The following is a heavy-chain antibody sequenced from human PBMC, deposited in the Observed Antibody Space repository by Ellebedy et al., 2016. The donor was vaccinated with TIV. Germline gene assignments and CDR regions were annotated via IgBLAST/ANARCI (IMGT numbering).Heavy chain of an antibody. D-gene: IGHD6-25*01. Sequence: PGGSLRLSCAASGFTLSTYWMNWVRQAPGKGLEWVASMRQDGREEYFVDSVKGRFTISRDNTKNSLYLQMNSLRAEDTAVYFCARENGYYLEYWGKGNLVIVSS. CDR2: MRQDGREE. CDR3: ARENGYYLEY. CDR1: GFTLSTYW. V-gene: IGHV3-7*01. J-gene: IGHJ4*02.